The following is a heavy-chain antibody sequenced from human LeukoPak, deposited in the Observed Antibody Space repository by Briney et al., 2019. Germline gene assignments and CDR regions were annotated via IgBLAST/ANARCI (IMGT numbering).Heavy chain of an antibody. CDR3: ARESTVTRYFDL. V-gene: IGHV4-34*01. D-gene: IGHD4-17*01. CDR1: GGSFSGYY. J-gene: IGHJ2*01. Sequence: SETLSLTCAVYGGSFSGYYWSWIRQPPGKGLEWIGEINHSGSTNYNPSLKSRVTISVDTSKNQFSLKLSSVTAADTAVYYCARESTVTRYFDLWGRGTLATVSS. CDR2: INHSGST.